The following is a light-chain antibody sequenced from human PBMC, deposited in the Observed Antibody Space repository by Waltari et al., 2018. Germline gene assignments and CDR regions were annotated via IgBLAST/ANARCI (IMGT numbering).Light chain of an antibody. V-gene: IGKV1-9*01. CDR1: RGIGNS. Sequence: DIQLTQSPSFLSASVGDRVTITCRASRGIGNSLAWYQQKPGKAPKLLIYAASTLQTGVPSRLSGSGYGTEFTLAISSLQPEDFATYYCQQLIDYPLTFGGGTKVEIK. CDR2: AAS. CDR3: QQLIDYPLT. J-gene: IGKJ4*01.